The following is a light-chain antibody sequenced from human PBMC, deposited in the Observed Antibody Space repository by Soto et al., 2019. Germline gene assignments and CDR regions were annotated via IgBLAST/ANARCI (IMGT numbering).Light chain of an antibody. CDR2: MDS. Sequence: SYELTQPLSVSVALGQTARITCGGNNIGSKKVHWYQQKPGQAPVLVIYMDSNRPSGIPERFSGSNSGNTATLTISRAQAGDEADYYCQVWDSSTVVFGGGTKLTVL. J-gene: IGLJ2*01. CDR3: QVWDSSTVV. V-gene: IGLV3-9*01. CDR1: NIGSKK.